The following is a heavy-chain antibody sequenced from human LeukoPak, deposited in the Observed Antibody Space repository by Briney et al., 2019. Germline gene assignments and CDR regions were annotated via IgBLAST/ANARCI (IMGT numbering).Heavy chain of an antibody. J-gene: IGHJ4*02. V-gene: IGHV3-48*01. CDR1: GFAFRTYA. CDR2: ISPDSRTI. CDR3: AREPSDNAYIHIDS. D-gene: IGHD2-21*01. Sequence: GESLRLSCVASGFAFRTYAMNWVRQAPGKGLEWLSYISPDSRTIFYADSVKGRFTISRDNGKNSVYLEINSLRAENTAVYFCAREPSDNAYIHIDSWGQGSLVAVSS.